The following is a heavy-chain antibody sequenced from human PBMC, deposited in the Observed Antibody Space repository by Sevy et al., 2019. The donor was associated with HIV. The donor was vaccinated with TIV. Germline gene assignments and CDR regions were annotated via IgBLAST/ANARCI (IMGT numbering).Heavy chain of an antibody. V-gene: IGHV3-23*01. CDR2: ISGSGGST. Sequence: GGSLRLSCAASGFTFSSYAMSWVRQAPGKGLEWVSAISGSGGSTYYAHSVKGRFTISRDNSKNTLYLQMNSLRAEDTAVYYCAKWEYDSSGYYYPPDFDYWGQGTLVTVSS. J-gene: IGHJ4*02. CDR1: GFTFSSYA. D-gene: IGHD3-22*01. CDR3: AKWEYDSSGYYYPPDFDY.